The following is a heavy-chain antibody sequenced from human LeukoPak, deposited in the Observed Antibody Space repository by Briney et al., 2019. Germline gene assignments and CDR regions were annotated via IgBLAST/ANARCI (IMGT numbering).Heavy chain of an antibody. J-gene: IGHJ5*02. CDR2: ISGSGGST. CDR3: AKDYSSSHPGVDWFDP. Sequence: GGSLRLSCAASGFTFSSYAMSWVRQAPGKGLEWVSAISGSGGSTYYADSVKGRFTISRDNSKNTLYLQMNSLRAEDTAVYYCAKDYSSSHPGVDWFDPWGQGTLVTVSS. D-gene: IGHD6-13*01. CDR1: GFTFSSYA. V-gene: IGHV3-23*01.